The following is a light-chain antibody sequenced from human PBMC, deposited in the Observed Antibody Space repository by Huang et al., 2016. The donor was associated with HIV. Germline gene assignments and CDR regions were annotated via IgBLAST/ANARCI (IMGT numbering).Light chain of an antibody. V-gene: IGKV2-29*02. Sequence: DIVMTQTPLSLSVTPGQPASISCKSSQSLLHSDGKTYLYWYLQKPGQSPQLLIYEVSSRLSGVPDRFSGSGSGTDFTLKISRVDAEDVGVYYCMQGIQLPPVTFGQGTRLEIK. CDR3: MQGIQLPPVT. J-gene: IGKJ5*01. CDR1: QSLLHSDGKTY. CDR2: EVS.